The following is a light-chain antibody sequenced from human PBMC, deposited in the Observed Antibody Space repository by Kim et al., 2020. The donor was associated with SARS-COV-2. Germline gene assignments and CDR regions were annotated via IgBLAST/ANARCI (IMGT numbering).Light chain of an antibody. CDR2: AAS. CDR1: QNINTW. V-gene: IGKV1-12*01. Sequence: IQMTQSLSSVSASVGDRVTITCRASQNINTWLAWYQQKPGKAPKLLIYAASSLQSGVPSRFSGSGSGTAFTLTIARLQPDDSATYYCQQANSFPPFTFGQGTKVDIK. CDR3: QQANSFPPFT. J-gene: IGKJ1*01.